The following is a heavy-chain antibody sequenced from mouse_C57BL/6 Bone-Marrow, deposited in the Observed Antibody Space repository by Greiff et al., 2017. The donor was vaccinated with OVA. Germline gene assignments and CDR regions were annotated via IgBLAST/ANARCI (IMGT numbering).Heavy chain of an antibody. V-gene: IGHV14-4*01. Sequence: VQLQQSGAELVRPGASVKLSCTASGFNIKDDYMHWVKQRPEQGLEWIGWIDPENGDTEYASKFQGKATITADPSSNTAYLQLSSLTSEDTAVYYCTTQFYFDYWGQGTTLTVSS. CDR1: GFNIKDDY. CDR2: IDPENGDT. J-gene: IGHJ2*01. CDR3: TTQFYFDY.